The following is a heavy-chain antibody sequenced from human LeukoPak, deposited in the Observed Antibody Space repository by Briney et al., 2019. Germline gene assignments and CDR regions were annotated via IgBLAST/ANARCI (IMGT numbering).Heavy chain of an antibody. CDR3: ARDGPLGYCSSTSCQRMPYYGMDV. CDR1: GGSISSGDYY. Sequence: PSETLSLTCTVSGGSISSGDYYWSWIRQPPGKGLEWIGYIYYSGSTYYNPSLKSRVTISVDTSKNQFSLKLSSVTAADTAVYYCARDGPLGYCSSTSCQRMPYYGMDVWGQGTTVTVSS. V-gene: IGHV4-30-4*01. J-gene: IGHJ6*02. CDR2: IYYSGST. D-gene: IGHD2-2*01.